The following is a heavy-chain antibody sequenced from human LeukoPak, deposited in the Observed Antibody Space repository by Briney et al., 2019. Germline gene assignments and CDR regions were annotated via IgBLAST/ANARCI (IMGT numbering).Heavy chain of an antibody. CDR2: VYYSGTT. Sequence: SETLSLTCTVSGGSISSYYWSWIRQSPEKGLEWIGYVYYSGTTNYNPSLKSRVTISVDTSKNQFSLKLNSVTAADTAVYYCARDRGLWFGELLDYWGPGTLVTVSS. D-gene: IGHD3-10*01. V-gene: IGHV4-59*01. J-gene: IGHJ4*02. CDR1: GGSISSYY. CDR3: ARDRGLWFGELLDY.